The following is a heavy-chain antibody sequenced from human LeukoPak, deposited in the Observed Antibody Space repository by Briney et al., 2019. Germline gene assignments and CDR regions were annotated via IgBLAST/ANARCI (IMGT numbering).Heavy chain of an antibody. CDR1: GGSISSYY. Sequence: PSETLSLTCTVSGGSISSYYWSWIRQPAGKGLEWIGRIYTSGSTNYNPSLKSRVTMSVDTSKNQFSLKLSSVTAADTAVYYCATLGYCSSTSCLRNDYFDYWGQGTLVTVSS. V-gene: IGHV4-4*07. J-gene: IGHJ4*02. CDR3: ATLGYCSSTSCLRNDYFDY. CDR2: IYTSGST. D-gene: IGHD2-2*01.